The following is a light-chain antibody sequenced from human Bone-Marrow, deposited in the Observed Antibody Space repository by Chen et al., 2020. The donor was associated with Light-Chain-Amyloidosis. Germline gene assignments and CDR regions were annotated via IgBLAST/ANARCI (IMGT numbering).Light chain of an antibody. CDR2: EVN. CDR3: CSYAGDSALV. V-gene: IGLV2-23*02. Sequence: QSALTQPASVSGSPGQSITISCTGASNNVGGFNLVSWYQQHPGKAPRLMFYEVNKRPSGVSNRFSAFKSGNTASLTISALQAEDEDDYYCCSYAGDSALVFGGGTKLTVL. J-gene: IGLJ2*01. CDR1: SNNVGGFNL.